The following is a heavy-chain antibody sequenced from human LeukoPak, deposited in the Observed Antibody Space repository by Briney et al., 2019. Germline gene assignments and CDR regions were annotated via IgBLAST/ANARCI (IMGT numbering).Heavy chain of an antibody. D-gene: IGHD4-17*01. CDR2: IRSSSSYT. V-gene: IGHV3-21*01. Sequence: GRSLRLSCVVSGFTFRDYWMTWVRQAPGKGLEWVSSIRSSSSYTYYADSVKGRFTISRDNAKNSLYLQMNSLRAEDTAVYYCARGDYGDYWYFDLWGRGTLVTVSS. CDR3: ARGDYGDYWYFDL. J-gene: IGHJ2*01. CDR1: GFTFRDYW.